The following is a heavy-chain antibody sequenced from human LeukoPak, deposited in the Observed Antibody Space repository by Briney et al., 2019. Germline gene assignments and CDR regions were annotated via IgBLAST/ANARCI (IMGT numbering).Heavy chain of an antibody. D-gene: IGHD3-10*01. J-gene: IGHJ4*02. V-gene: IGHV3-23*01. CDR2: ISGSGGST. Sequence: PGGSLRLSCAASGFTFSSYAMSWVRQAPGKGLEWVSAISGSGGSTYYADSVKGRFTISRDNSKNTLYLQMNSLRAEDTAVYYCAKDFYSHYYTPVDYWGQGTLVTVSS. CDR3: AKDFYSHYYTPVDY. CDR1: GFTFSSYA.